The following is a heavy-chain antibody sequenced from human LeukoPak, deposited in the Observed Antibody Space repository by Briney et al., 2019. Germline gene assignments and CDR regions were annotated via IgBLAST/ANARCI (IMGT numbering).Heavy chain of an antibody. CDR2: IIPIFGTA. Sequence: SVKVSCKASGGTFSSYAISWVRQAPGQGLEWMGGIIPIFGTANYAQKFQGRVTITTDESTSTAYMELSSLRSEDTAVYYCARASSGYDFWSGYYPSYYYYYMDVWGKGATVTVSS. CDR1: GGTFSSYA. D-gene: IGHD3-3*01. V-gene: IGHV1-69*05. J-gene: IGHJ6*03. CDR3: ARASSGYDFWSGYYPSYYYYYMDV.